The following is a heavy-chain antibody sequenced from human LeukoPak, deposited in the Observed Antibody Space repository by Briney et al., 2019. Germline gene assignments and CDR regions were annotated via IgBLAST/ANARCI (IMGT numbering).Heavy chain of an antibody. J-gene: IGHJ5*02. V-gene: IGHV3-23*01. Sequence: PGGSLRLSCAASGFPFSSYAMSWVRQAPGKGLEGVSAISGSGGSTYYADSVKGRFTISRDNSKNTLYLQMNSLRAEDTAVYYCARYYYDSSGYPSGFDPWGQGTLVTVSS. CDR2: ISGSGGST. CDR3: ARYYYDSSGYPSGFDP. D-gene: IGHD3-22*01. CDR1: GFPFSSYA.